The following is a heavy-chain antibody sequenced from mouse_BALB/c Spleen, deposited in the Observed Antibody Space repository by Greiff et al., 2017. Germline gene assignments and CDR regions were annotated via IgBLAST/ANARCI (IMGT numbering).Heavy chain of an antibody. CDR2: IWSGGST. V-gene: IGHV2-2*02. CDR3: ARSGYYGYYVDY. CDR1: GFSLTSYG. J-gene: IGHJ4*01. Sequence: QVQLQQSGPGLVQPSQSLSITCTVSGFSLTSYGVHWVRQSPGKGLEWLGVIWSGGSTDYNAAFISRLSISKDNSKSQVFFKMNSLQANDTAIYYCARSGYYGYYVDYWGQGTSVTVSS. D-gene: IGHD2-3*01.